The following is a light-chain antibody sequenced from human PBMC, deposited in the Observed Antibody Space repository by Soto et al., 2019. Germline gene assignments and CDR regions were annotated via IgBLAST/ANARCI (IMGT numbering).Light chain of an antibody. V-gene: IGKV3-20*01. CDR2: DTS. CDR1: QSVGGSS. Sequence: ETVLTQSPGTLSLSPGDISTVSCKASQSVGGSSLAWYQQRPGQAPRLLIYDTSKRATGIPYRFSGSGSGTDFTLTISRLEPEDVAVYYCQQYQNSPRTFGQGTKVEIK. J-gene: IGKJ1*01. CDR3: QQYQNSPRT.